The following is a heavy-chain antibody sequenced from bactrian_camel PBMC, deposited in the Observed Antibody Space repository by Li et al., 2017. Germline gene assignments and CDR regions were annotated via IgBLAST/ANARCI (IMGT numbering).Heavy chain of an antibody. V-gene: IGHV3-3*01. CDR1: TYSGYH. CDR3: AATPRWRSTIAMSLTPASYNF. Sequence: HVQLVESGGASVQAGGSLRLSCARTYSGYHMAWFRQAPGLEREGVAVLLSDDTTKYADSVKGRFTVSKGNAVNTLYLQMDSLKPEDTAMYYCAATPRWRSTIAMSLTPASYNFWGQGTQVTVS. D-gene: IGHD4*01. CDR2: LLSDDTT. J-gene: IGHJ4*01.